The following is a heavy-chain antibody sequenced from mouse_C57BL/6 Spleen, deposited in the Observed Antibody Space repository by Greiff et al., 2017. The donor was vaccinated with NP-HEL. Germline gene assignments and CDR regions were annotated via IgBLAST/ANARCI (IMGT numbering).Heavy chain of an antibody. Sequence: QVQLQQPGAELVKPGASVKLSCTASGYTFTSYWMHWVQQRPGQGLEWIGEIDPSDSSTNYNQKFKGKATLTVDTSSSTAYMQLSSLTSEDSAVYYCARRRDHDATCSMEYRGQGTSVTASS. V-gene: IGHV1-50*01. J-gene: IGHJ4*01. CDR3: ARRRDHDATCSMEY. CDR1: GYTFTSYW. CDR2: IDPSDSST.